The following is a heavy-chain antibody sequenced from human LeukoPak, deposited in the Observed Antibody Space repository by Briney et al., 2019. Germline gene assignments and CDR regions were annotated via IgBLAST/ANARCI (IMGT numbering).Heavy chain of an antibody. J-gene: IGHJ6*02. Sequence: SVTVSCTASGGTFSSYAISWVRQAPGQGLEWMGRIIPILGIANYAQKFQGRVTITADKSTSTAYMELSSLRSEDTAVYYCAREGIAAAARGYYGMDVWGQGTTVTVSS. CDR3: AREGIAAAARGYYGMDV. V-gene: IGHV1-69*04. D-gene: IGHD6-13*01. CDR1: GGTFSSYA. CDR2: IIPILGIA.